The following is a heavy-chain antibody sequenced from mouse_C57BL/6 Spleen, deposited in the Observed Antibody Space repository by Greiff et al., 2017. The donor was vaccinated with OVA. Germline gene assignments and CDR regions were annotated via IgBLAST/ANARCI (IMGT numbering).Heavy chain of an antibody. CDR3: ARRDYYGSSYGYAMDY. CDR2: ISSGSSTI. V-gene: IGHV5-17*01. Sequence: EVQGVESGGGLVKPGGSLKLSCAASGFTFSDYGMHWVRQAPEKGLEWVAYISSGSSTIYYADTVKGRFTISRDNAKNTLFLQMTSLRSEDTAMYYCARRDYYGSSYGYAMDYWGQGTSVTVSS. CDR1: GFTFSDYG. J-gene: IGHJ4*01. D-gene: IGHD1-1*01.